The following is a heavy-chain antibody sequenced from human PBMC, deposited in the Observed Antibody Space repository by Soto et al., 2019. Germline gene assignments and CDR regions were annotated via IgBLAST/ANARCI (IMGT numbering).Heavy chain of an antibody. CDR3: ARDRCSGGSCYKKYYYYYGMDV. CDR1: GFTFSSYS. Sequence: GGSLRLSCAASGFTFSSYSMNWVRQAPGKGLEWVSSISSSSYIYYADSVKGRFTISRDNAKNSLYLQMNSLRAEDTAVYYCARDRCSGGSCYKKYYYYYGMDVWGQGTTVTVSS. J-gene: IGHJ6*02. CDR2: ISSSSYI. D-gene: IGHD2-15*01. V-gene: IGHV3-21*01.